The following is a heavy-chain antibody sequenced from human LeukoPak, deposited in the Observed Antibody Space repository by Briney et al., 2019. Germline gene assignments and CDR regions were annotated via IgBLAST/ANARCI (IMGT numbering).Heavy chain of an antibody. CDR1: GFTFIGYY. CDR2: ISSSGSTI. V-gene: IGHV3-11*01. D-gene: IGHD3-16*01. Sequence: GSLRLPCAASGFTFIGYYMSWIRHAPGKGLEWVSYISSSGSTIYYADSVKDRFTISSDNTKNSLYLQMNRLRAEDTAVYYCARDQPCYDYVWGSYLHWFVPWGQGTLVTVSS. J-gene: IGHJ5*02. CDR3: ARDQPCYDYVWGSYLHWFVP.